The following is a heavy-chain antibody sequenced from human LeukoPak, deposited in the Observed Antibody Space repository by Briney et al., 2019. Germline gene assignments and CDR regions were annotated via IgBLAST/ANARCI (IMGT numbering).Heavy chain of an antibody. J-gene: IGHJ4*02. CDR3: ARTRAAAPSGE. CDR1: GYTFTSYY. D-gene: IGHD6-13*01. Sequence: ASVKVSCKASGYTFTSYYMHWVRQATGQGLEWMGWMNPNSGNTGYAQKFQGRVTMTRNTSISTAYMELSSLRSEDTAVYYCARTRAAAPSGEWGQGTLVTVSS. V-gene: IGHV1-8*02. CDR2: MNPNSGNT.